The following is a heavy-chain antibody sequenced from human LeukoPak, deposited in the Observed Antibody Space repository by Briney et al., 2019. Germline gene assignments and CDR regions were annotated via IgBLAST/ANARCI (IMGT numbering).Heavy chain of an antibody. Sequence: GASVKVSCKASGYTFTSYDINWVRQATGQGLEWMGWMNPNSGGTNYAQKFQGRVTMTRDTSISTAYMELSRLRSDDTAVYYCARVAVAGDFDYWGQGTLVTVSS. CDR3: ARVAVAGDFDY. CDR1: GYTFTSYD. CDR2: MNPNSGGT. D-gene: IGHD6-19*01. V-gene: IGHV1-2*02. J-gene: IGHJ4*02.